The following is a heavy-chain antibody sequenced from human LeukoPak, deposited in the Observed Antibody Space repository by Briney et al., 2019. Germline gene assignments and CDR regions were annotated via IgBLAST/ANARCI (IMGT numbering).Heavy chain of an antibody. Sequence: ASVKVSCKASGGTFFNYAISWVRQAPGQGLEWMGRIIPTLDLANYAQNFQGRVTLTADKSTTTAYMELSSLTSEDTAVYFCARLPGFRDAFDIWGQGTMVTVSS. CDR1: GGTFFNYA. CDR2: IIPTLDLA. CDR3: ARLPGFRDAFDI. V-gene: IGHV1-69*04. J-gene: IGHJ3*02.